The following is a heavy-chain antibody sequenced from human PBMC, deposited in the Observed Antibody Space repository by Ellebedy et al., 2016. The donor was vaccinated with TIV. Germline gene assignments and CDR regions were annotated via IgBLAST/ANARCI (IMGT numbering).Heavy chain of an antibody. J-gene: IGHJ3*02. Sequence: GESLKISCAASGFTFNNYAMHWVRQAPGKGLEWVAVLSFDGSSEFYADSVKGRFTISRDNSKNTLYLRMDSLRVEDTAIYYCADDPWGVGPAFDIWGQGTMVTVSS. D-gene: IGHD1-1*01. V-gene: IGHV3-30-3*01. CDR1: GFTFNNYA. CDR2: LSFDGSSE. CDR3: ADDPWGVGPAFDI.